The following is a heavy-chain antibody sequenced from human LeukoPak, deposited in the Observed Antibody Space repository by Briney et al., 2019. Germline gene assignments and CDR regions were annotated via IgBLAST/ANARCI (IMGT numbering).Heavy chain of an antibody. CDR1: GFTFSSYA. CDR3: ARGEIGVQAAAAGTLDY. Sequence: PGGSLRLSCAASGFTFSSYAMSWVRQAPGKGLEWVSYISTSGSSIYYADSVKGRFTISRDNAKNSLYLQMNSLRAEDTVVYYCARGEIGVQAAAAGTLDYWGQGTLVTVSS. V-gene: IGHV3-48*04. CDR2: ISTSGSSI. J-gene: IGHJ4*02. D-gene: IGHD6-13*01.